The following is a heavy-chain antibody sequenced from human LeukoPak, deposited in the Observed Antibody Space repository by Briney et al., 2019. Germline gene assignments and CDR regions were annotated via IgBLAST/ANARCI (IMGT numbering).Heavy chain of an antibody. CDR3: ARVVVVAATLAHYYYYGMDV. V-gene: IGHV4-34*01. CDR1: GGSFSGYY. J-gene: IGHJ6*02. D-gene: IGHD2-15*01. CDR2: INHSGST. Sequence: SETLSLTCAVYGGSFSGYYWSWIRQPPGKGLECIGEINHSGSTNYNPSLKSRVTISVDTSKNQFSLKLSSVTAADTAVYYCARVVVVAATLAHYYYYGMDVWGQGTTLTVSS.